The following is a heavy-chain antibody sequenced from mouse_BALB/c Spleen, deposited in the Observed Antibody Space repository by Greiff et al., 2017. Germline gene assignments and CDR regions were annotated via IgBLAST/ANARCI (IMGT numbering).Heavy chain of an antibody. J-gene: IGHJ4*01. D-gene: IGHD2-14*01. Sequence: EVQLVESGPSLVKPSQTLSLTCSVTGDSITSGYWNWIRKFPGNKLEYMGYISYSGSTYYNPSLKSRISITRDTSKNQYYLQLNSVTTEDTATYYCARGKNRYDYAMDYWGQGTSVTVSS. V-gene: IGHV3-8*02. CDR1: GDSITSGY. CDR2: ISYSGST. CDR3: ARGKNRYDYAMDY.